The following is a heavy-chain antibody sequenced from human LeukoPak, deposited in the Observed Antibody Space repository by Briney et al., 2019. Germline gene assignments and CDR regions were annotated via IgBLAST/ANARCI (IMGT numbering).Heavy chain of an antibody. CDR1: GYSISSNYY. CDR2: IHHSGST. D-gene: IGHD1-26*01. Sequence: KSSETLSLTCTVSGYSISSNYYWGWIRQPPGKGLEWIGSIHHSGSTYYNPSLKSRITISVDTSKNQFSLKLSSVTAADTAVYHCARDLTGSGSYFIYAFDIWGQGTMVTVSS. J-gene: IGHJ3*02. CDR3: ARDLTGSGSYFIYAFDI. V-gene: IGHV4-38-2*02.